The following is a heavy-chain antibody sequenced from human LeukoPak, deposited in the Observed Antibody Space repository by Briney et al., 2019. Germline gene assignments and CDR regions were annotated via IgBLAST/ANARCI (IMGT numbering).Heavy chain of an antibody. CDR2: ISWNSGSI. CDR1: RFTFDDYA. CDR3: AKAVVATTTSAFDI. J-gene: IGHJ3*02. Sequence: PGGSLRLSCAATRFTFDDYAMHWVRQAPGKGLEWVSGISWNSGSIGYADSVKGRFTISRDNAKNSLYLQMNSLRAEDMALYYCAKAVVATTTSAFDIWGQGTMVTVSS. V-gene: IGHV3-9*03. D-gene: IGHD5-12*01.